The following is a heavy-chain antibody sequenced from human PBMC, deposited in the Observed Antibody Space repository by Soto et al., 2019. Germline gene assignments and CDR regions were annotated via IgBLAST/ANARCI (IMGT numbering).Heavy chain of an antibody. CDR3: ARRAYYFDDTGSHAFDI. Sequence: PGGSLRLSCVASGYNFNKYAVSWVRQAPGKGQERVSAIGTSGDNTYYTDSVKGRFTISRDNSKNLLYLQMDSLTAEDTAVYYCARRAYYFDDTGSHAFDIWGQGTRVTVSS. CDR1: GYNFNKYA. V-gene: IGHV3-23*01. CDR2: IGTSGDNT. J-gene: IGHJ3*02. D-gene: IGHD3-22*01.